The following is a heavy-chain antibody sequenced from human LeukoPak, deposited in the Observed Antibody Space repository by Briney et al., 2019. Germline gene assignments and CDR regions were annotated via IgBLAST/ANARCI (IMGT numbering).Heavy chain of an antibody. D-gene: IGHD1-26*01. Sequence: SVKVSCKASGGTFSSYAISWVRQAPGQGLEWMGRIIPILGIANYAQKFQGRVTMTRDTSTSTVYMELSSLRSEDTAVYYCARGAHSGSDSCAPWGQGTLVTVSS. V-gene: IGHV1-69*04. CDR3: ARGAHSGSDSCAP. CDR2: IIPILGIA. J-gene: IGHJ5*02. CDR1: GGTFSSYA.